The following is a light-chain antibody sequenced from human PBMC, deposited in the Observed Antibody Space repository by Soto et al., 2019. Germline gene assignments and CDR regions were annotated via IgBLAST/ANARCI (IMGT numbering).Light chain of an antibody. J-gene: IGKJ3*01. V-gene: IGKV3-20*01. CDR2: GAS. CDR3: QPYGRSPVFT. CDR1: QSVSSSY. Sequence: EIVLTQSPGTLSLSPGERATLSCRASQSVSSSYLAWYQQKPGQAPRLLIYGASSRATGIPDRFSGSGSGTDSTLTISRMEPEDFAVTYCQPYGRSPVFTFGPGTKVDIK.